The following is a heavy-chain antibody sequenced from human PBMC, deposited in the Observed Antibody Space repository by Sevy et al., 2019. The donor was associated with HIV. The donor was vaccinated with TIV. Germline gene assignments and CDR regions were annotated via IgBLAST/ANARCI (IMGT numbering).Heavy chain of an antibody. Sequence: GGSLRLSCAASGFMFSSYSMNWVRQAPGKGLEWVSSISSDSNYIYYADSVKGRFTISSDNAKNSLYLQMNGLGAEDTAVYYCAGPDATGGMDVWGQGSTVTVSS. CDR3: AGPDATGGMDV. CDR2: ISSDSNYI. V-gene: IGHV3-21*01. J-gene: IGHJ6*02. CDR1: GFMFSSYS.